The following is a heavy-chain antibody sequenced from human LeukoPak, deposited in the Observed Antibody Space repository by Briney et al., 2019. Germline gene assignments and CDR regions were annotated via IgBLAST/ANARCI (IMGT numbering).Heavy chain of an antibody. D-gene: IGHD4-17*01. Sequence: PSETLSLTCAVYGGSFSGYYWSWIRQPPGKGLEWIGEINHSGSTNYNPSLKSRVTISVDTSKNQFSLKLSSVTAADTAVYYCARAGYGVAFDIWGQGTMVTVSS. V-gene: IGHV4-34*01. J-gene: IGHJ3*02. CDR2: INHSGST. CDR1: GGSFSGYY. CDR3: ARAGYGVAFDI.